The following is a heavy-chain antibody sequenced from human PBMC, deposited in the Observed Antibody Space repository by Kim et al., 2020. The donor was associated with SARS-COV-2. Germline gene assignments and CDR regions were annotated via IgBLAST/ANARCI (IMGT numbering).Heavy chain of an antibody. CDR1: GSTFDDYA. D-gene: IGHD5-18*01. J-gene: IGHJ4*02. V-gene: IGHV3-9*01. CDR3: AKLVNSYGYNHY. Sequence: GGSLRLSCAASGSTFDDYAMHWVRQAPGKGLEWVSGISWNSGSIGYADSVKGRFTISRDNAKNSRYLQMNSLRAEDTALYYCAKLVNSYGYNHYWGQGTLVTVSS. CDR2: ISWNSGSI.